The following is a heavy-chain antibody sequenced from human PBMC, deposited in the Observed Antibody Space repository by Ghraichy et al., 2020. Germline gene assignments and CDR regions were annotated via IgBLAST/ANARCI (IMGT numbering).Heavy chain of an antibody. CDR1: GGSTSSYY. Sequence: SETLSLTCTVSGGSTSSYYWSWIRQPPGKGLEWIGYIYYSGSTNYNPSLKSRVTISVDTSKNQFSLKLTSVTAADTAVYYCARGFKKYSSGWHVGYYYYMDVWGKGTTVTVSS. V-gene: IGHV4-59*01. CDR3: ARGFKKYSSGWHVGYYYYMDV. D-gene: IGHD6-19*01. CDR2: IYYSGST. J-gene: IGHJ6*03.